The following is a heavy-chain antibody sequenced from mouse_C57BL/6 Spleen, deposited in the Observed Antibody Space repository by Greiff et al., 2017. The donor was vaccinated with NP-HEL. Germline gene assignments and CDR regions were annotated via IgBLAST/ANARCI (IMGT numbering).Heavy chain of an antibody. CDR1: GYAFTNYL. CDR3: ARGRLLHAMDY. D-gene: IGHD2-3*01. Sequence: VQLQQSGAELVRPGTSVKVSCKASGYAFTNYLIEWVKQRPGQGLEWIGVINPGSGGTNYNEKFKGKATLTADKSSSTAYMQLSSLTSEDSAVYFCARGRLLHAMDYWGQGTSVTVSS. CDR2: INPGSGGT. J-gene: IGHJ4*01. V-gene: IGHV1-54*01.